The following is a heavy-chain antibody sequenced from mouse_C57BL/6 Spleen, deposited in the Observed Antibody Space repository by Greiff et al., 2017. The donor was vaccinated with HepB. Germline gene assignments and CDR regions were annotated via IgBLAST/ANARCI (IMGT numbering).Heavy chain of an antibody. CDR1: GYTFTSYW. Sequence: QVQLQQPGAELVRPGSSVKLSCKASGYTFTSYWMHWVKQRPIQGLEWIGNIYPSDSETHYNQKFKDKATLTVDKSSSTAYMQLSSLTSEDSAVYYCARDYYGSSYYYFDYWGQGTTLTVSS. J-gene: IGHJ2*01. V-gene: IGHV1-52*01. CDR3: ARDYYGSSYYYFDY. CDR2: IYPSDSET. D-gene: IGHD1-1*01.